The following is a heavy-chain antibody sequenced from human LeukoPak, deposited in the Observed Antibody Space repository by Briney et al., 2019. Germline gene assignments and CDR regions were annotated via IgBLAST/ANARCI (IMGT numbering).Heavy chain of an antibody. CDR3: ARLRYYGGDSQH. J-gene: IGHJ1*01. Sequence: PSETLSLTCTVSGDSVISSSYYWGWIRQPPGKGLEWIGSIHYSGSTYYNPSLKSRVTMSVDTSKNQFSLKLSSVTAADTAVYFCARLRYYGGDSQHWGQGTLVTVSS. CDR1: GDSVISSSYY. D-gene: IGHD4-23*01. CDR2: IHYSGST. V-gene: IGHV4-39*01.